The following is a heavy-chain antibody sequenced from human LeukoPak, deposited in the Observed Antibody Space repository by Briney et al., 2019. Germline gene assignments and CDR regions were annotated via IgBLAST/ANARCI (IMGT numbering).Heavy chain of an antibody. CDR3: ARIAAAGTVNY. Sequence: SEILSLTCTVSGGSISSSSYYWGWIRQPPGKGLEWIGSIYYSGSTYYNPSLKSRVTISVDTSKNQFSLKLSSVTAADTAVYYCARIAAAGTVNYWGQGTLVTVSS. D-gene: IGHD6-13*01. J-gene: IGHJ4*02. CDR2: IYYSGST. CDR1: GGSISSSSYY. V-gene: IGHV4-39*01.